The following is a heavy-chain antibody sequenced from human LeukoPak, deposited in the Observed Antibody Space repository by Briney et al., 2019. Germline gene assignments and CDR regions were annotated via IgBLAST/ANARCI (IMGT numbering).Heavy chain of an antibody. Sequence: GESLKISCKGSGYNFPSYWIGWVRQMPGKGLECMGIIYPDDSDTRYSPSFQGQVTISADKSISTAYLQWSSLKASDTAMYYCARHVDGYNEHFDYWGQETLVTVSS. CDR1: GYNFPSYW. D-gene: IGHD5-24*01. J-gene: IGHJ4*02. CDR2: IYPDDSDT. V-gene: IGHV5-51*01. CDR3: ARHVDGYNEHFDY.